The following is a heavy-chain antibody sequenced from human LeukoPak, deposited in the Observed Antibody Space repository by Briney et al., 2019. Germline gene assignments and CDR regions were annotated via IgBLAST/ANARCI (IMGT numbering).Heavy chain of an antibody. CDR1: GYTFTNYY. D-gene: IGHD5-24*01. CDR3: ARDGRSRRWLQYGPLGY. CDR2: ITPSGGST. V-gene: IGHV1-46*01. J-gene: IGHJ4*02. Sequence: GASVKVSCKASGYTFTNYYMHWVRQAPGQGLEGLGFITPSGGSTWYAQKFQGRVTITADESTSTAYMELSSLRSEDTAVYYCARDGRSRRWLQYGPLGYWGQGTLVTVSS.